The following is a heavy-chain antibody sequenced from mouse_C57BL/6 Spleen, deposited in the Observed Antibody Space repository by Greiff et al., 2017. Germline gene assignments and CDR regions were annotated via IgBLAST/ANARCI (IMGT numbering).Heavy chain of an antibody. CDR2: IRNKANGYTT. V-gene: IGHV7-3*01. Sequence: EVMLVESGGGLVQPGGSLSLSCAASGFTFTDYYMSWVRQPPGKALEWLGFIRNKANGYTTAYSASVKGRFTISRDNSQSILYLQMNALRAEDSATYYCARYIEGVYYAMDYWGQGTSVTVAS. CDR3: ARYIEGVYYAMDY. J-gene: IGHJ4*01. CDR1: GFTFTDYY.